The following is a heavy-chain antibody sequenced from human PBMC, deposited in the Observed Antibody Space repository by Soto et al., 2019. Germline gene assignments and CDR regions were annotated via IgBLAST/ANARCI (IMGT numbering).Heavy chain of an antibody. CDR1: GDSISSSY. V-gene: IGHV4-59*01. D-gene: IGHD6-6*01. CDR2: MYYSGST. CDR3: ASQDRSRSSSGWFDP. Sequence: QVQLQESGPGLVKPSETLSLTCTISGDSISSSYWNWIRQPPGKGLAWIGYMYYSGSTNYNPSLKSRVTISVDTSRNQFSLKLTSMTAADTAVYYCASQDRSRSSSGWFDPWGQGTLVTVSS. J-gene: IGHJ5*02.